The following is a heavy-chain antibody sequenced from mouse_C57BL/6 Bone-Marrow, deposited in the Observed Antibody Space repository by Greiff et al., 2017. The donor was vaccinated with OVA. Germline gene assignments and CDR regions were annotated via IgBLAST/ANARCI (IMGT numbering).Heavy chain of an antibody. J-gene: IGHJ2*01. D-gene: IGHD1-1*01. CDR3: ARWGYYGSRDYFDY. CDR2: IYPRDGST. V-gene: IGHV1-85*01. Sequence: QVQLQQSGPELVKPGASVKLSYKASGYTFTSYDINWVKQRPGQGLEWIGWIYPRDGSTKYNEKFKGKATLTVDTSSSTAYMELHSLTSEDSAVYFCARWGYYGSRDYFDYWGQGTTLTVSS. CDR1: GYTFTSYD.